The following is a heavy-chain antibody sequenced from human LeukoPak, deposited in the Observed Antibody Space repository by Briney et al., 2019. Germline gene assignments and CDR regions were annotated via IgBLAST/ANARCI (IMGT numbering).Heavy chain of an antibody. CDR2: INPNSGGT. Sequence: GASVKVSCKASGYTFTGYYMHWVRQAPGQGLEWMGWINPNSGGTNYAQKFQGRVTMTRDTSISTAYMELSSLRSEDTAVYYCATNSYGYYYYYMDVWGKGTTVTISS. D-gene: IGHD5-18*01. J-gene: IGHJ6*03. CDR3: ATNSYGYYYYYMDV. V-gene: IGHV1-2*02. CDR1: GYTFTGYY.